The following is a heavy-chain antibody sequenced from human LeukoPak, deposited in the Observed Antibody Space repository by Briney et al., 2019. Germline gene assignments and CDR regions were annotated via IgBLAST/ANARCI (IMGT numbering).Heavy chain of an antibody. V-gene: IGHV1-18*01. CDR2: ISAYNGNT. Sequence: ASVKVSCKASGYTFTSYGISWVRQAPGQGLEWMGWISAYNGNTNYAQKLQGRVTMTTDTSTSTAYMELRSLRSDDTAVYYCARSIWSGYYLEAPADYWGQGTLVTVSS. CDR3: ARSIWSGYYLEAPADY. J-gene: IGHJ4*02. D-gene: IGHD3-3*01. CDR1: GYTFTSYG.